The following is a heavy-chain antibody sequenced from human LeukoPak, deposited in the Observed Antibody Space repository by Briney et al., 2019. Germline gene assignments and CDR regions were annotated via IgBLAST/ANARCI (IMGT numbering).Heavy chain of an antibody. D-gene: IGHD3-22*01. Sequence: PGGSLRLSCAASGFTFSSYGMHWVRQAPGKGLEWVAVIWYDGSNKYYADSVKGRFTISRDNSKNRLYLQMNSLRAEDTAVYYCAKDREEDYYDSSGYWDYWGQGTLVTVSS. CDR2: IWYDGSNK. CDR1: GFTFSSYG. J-gene: IGHJ4*02. CDR3: AKDREEDYYDSSGYWDY. V-gene: IGHV3-33*06.